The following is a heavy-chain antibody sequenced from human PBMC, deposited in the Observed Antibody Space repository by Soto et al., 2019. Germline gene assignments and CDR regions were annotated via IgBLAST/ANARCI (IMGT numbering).Heavy chain of an antibody. D-gene: IGHD3-22*01. CDR1: GFPFSSYS. CDR2: ISSSSSTI. CDR3: ASFPPDSSGYPFDY. V-gene: IGHV3-48*01. J-gene: IGHJ4*02. Sequence: PGGSLRLSCAASGFPFSSYSMNWVRQAPGKGLEWVSYISSSSSTIYYADSVKGRFTISRDNAKNSLYLQMNSLRAEDTAVYYCASFPPDSSGYPFDYWGQGTLVTVSS.